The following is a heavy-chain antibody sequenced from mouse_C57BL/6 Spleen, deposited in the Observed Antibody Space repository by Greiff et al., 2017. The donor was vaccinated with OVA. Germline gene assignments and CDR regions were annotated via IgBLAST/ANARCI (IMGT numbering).Heavy chain of an antibody. CDR3: TTITTVVDFDY. CDR2: IDPETGGT. V-gene: IGHV1-15*01. J-gene: IGHJ2*01. D-gene: IGHD1-1*01. CDR1: GYTFTDYE. Sequence: QVQLQQSGAELVRPGASVTLSCKASGYTFTDYEMHWVKQTPVHGLEWIGAIDPETGGTAYNQKFKGKAILTADKSSSTAYMELRSLTSEDSAVYYCTTITTVVDFDYWGQGTTLTVSS.